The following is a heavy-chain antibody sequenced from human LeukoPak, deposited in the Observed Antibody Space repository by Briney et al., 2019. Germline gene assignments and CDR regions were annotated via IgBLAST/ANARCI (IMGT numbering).Heavy chain of an antibody. J-gene: IGHJ4*02. CDR1: GGTFSSYA. Sequence: GASVKVSCKASGGTFSSYAISWVRQAPGQGLEWMGGIIPIFGTANYAQKFQGRVTITADESTSTAYMELSSLRSEDTAVYYCTTDHGLRFLEWFNRSVDYWGQGTLVTVSS. CDR2: IIPIFGTA. CDR3: TTDHGLRFLEWFNRSVDY. D-gene: IGHD3-3*01. V-gene: IGHV1-69*13.